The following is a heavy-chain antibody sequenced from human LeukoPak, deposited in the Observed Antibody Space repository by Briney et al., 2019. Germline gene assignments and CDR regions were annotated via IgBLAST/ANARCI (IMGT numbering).Heavy chain of an antibody. D-gene: IGHD3-10*01. V-gene: IGHV4-59*01. J-gene: IGHJ4*02. CDR3: ARLNYHGSGSYYFFDY. CDR1: GGSISSYY. Sequence: SETLSLTCTVPGGSISSYYWSWIRQPPGKGLEWIGYIYYSGSTNYNPSLKSRVTISVDTSKNQFSLKLSSVTAADTAVYYCARLNYHGSGSYYFFDYWGQGTLVTVSS. CDR2: IYYSGST.